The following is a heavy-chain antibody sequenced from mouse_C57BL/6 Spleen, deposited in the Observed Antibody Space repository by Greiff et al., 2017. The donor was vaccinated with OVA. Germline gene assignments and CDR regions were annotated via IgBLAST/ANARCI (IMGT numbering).Heavy chain of an antibody. CDR1: GFTFSDYG. D-gene: IGHD1-1*01. Sequence: EVMLVESGGGLVQPGGSLKLSCAASGFTFSDYGMHWVRQAPEKGLEWVAYISSGSSTFYSADTVKGRFTISRDNAKNTLFLQMTSLRSEDTDMYYCARTATVVASYWYFDVWGTGTTVTVSS. CDR2: ISSGSSTF. J-gene: IGHJ1*03. CDR3: ARTATVVASYWYFDV. V-gene: IGHV5-17*01.